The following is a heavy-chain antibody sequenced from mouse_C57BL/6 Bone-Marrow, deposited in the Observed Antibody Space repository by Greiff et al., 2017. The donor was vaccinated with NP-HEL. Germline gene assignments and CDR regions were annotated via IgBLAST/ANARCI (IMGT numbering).Heavy chain of an antibody. D-gene: IGHD2-3*01. V-gene: IGHV1-9*01. J-gene: IGHJ2*01. CDR2: ILPGSGST. CDR1: GYTFTGYW. CDR3: ARVVYDGYYPYYFDY. Sequence: QVQLKQSGAELMKPGASVKLSCKATGYTFTGYWIEWVKQRPGHGLEWIGEILPGSGSTNYNEKFKGKATFTADTSSNTAHMQLSSLTTEDSAIYYCARVVYDGYYPYYFDYWGQGTTLTVSS.